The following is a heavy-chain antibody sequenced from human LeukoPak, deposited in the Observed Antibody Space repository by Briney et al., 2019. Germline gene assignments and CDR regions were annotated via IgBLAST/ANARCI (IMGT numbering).Heavy chain of an antibody. CDR2: INAGNGNT. V-gene: IGHV1-3*01. Sequence: AASVKVSCKASGYTFTSYAMHWVRQAPGQRLEWMGWINAGNGNTKYSQKFQGRVTITRDTSASTAYMELSSLRSEDTAVYYCARENYYGSGSYYIAYYYGMDVWGQGTTVTVSS. CDR1: GYTFTSYA. J-gene: IGHJ6*02. D-gene: IGHD3-10*01. CDR3: ARENYYGSGSYYIAYYYGMDV.